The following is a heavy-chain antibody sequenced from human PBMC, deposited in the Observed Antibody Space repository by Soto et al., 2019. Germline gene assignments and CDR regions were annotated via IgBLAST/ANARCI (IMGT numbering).Heavy chain of an antibody. V-gene: IGHV3-64*01. J-gene: IGHJ6*03. D-gene: IGHD6-6*01. CDR1: GFTLSGYA. Sequence: AGGSLRLSCAASGFTLSGYAMDWVRQAPGKGLEYVSGISSNGVGTYYANSVQGRFTISRDNSKNTVYLQMGSLRPEDMAVYYCARRARPDFYHMDVWGKGTTVTVSS. CDR2: ISSNGVGT. CDR3: ARRARPDFYHMDV.